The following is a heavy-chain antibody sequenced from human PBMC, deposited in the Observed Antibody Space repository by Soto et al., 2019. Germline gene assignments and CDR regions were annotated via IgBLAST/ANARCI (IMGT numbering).Heavy chain of an antibody. CDR3: AQVARVAF. CDR2: MNPNSGNT. V-gene: IGHV1-8*01. CDR1: GYTFTSYD. D-gene: IGHD2-15*01. J-gene: IGHJ6*02. Sequence: ASVNVSGTASGYTFTSYDINWVRQATGQESEWMGWMNPNSGNTGYAQKFQGRVTMTRNTSISTAYMELSSLRSEDIAVYDCAQVARVAFSGQGTMVIVSS.